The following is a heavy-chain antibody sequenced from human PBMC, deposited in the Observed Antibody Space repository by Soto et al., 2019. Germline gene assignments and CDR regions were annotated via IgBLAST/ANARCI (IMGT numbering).Heavy chain of an antibody. D-gene: IGHD4-4*01. J-gene: IGHJ4*02. CDR2: TYYRSRWYS. CDR1: GDSVSSNGAA. CDR3: ARDPPGVHSAFDF. V-gene: IGHV6-1*01. Sequence: SQTLSLTCAISGDSVSSNGAAWNWIRQPPSRGLEWLGRTYYRSRWYSDYAPSVKSRITVNSDTSQNQFSLQLNSVTPEDTAIYYCARDPPGVHSAFDFWGQGTLVTVSS.